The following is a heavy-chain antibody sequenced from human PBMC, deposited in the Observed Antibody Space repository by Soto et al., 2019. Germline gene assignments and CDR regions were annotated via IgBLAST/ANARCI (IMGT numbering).Heavy chain of an antibody. V-gene: IGHV4-59*01. CDR3: ATLTYCTNTNCYFTLDY. CDR1: GGSINSYY. CDR2: IYYGGTA. D-gene: IGHD2-2*01. J-gene: IGHJ4*02. Sequence: KPSETLSLTCTVSGGSINSYYWTWIRQPPGKGLEWIGFIYYGGTALYNPSLQSRVSISVDTSKSQFSLNLSSVTAADTAVYYCATLTYCTNTNCYFTLDYWGRGVLVTVSS.